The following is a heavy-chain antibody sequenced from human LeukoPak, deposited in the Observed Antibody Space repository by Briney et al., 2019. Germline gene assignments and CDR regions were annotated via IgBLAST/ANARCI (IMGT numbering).Heavy chain of an antibody. J-gene: IGHJ6*02. Sequence: SETLSLTCTVSGGSISSGGYYWSWIRQHPGKGLEWIGYIYYSGSTYYHPSLKSRVTISVDTSKNQFSLKLSSVTAADTAVYYCARDAHSSSWYYYYGMDVWGQGTTVTVSS. V-gene: IGHV4-31*03. CDR2: IYYSGST. CDR1: GGSISSGGYY. CDR3: ARDAHSSSWYYYYGMDV. D-gene: IGHD6-13*01.